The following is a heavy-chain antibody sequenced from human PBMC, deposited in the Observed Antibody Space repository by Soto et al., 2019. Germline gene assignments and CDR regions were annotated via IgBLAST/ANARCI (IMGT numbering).Heavy chain of an antibody. CDR3: ARDSPLSTLKGGMDV. V-gene: IGHV4-59*01. CDR1: GGSISSYY. J-gene: IGHJ6*02. CDR2: IYYSGST. Sequence: SETLSLTCTVSGGSISSYYWSWIRQPPGKGLEWIGYIYYSGSTNYNPSLKSRVTISVDTSKNQFSLKLSSVTAADTAVYYCARDSPLSTLKGGMDVWGQGTTVTVSS.